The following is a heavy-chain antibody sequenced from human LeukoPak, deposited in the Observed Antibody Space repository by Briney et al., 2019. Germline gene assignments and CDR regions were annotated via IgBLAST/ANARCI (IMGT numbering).Heavy chain of an antibody. CDR2: IKQDGSEK. CDR3: ARGRGIAAPD. V-gene: IGHV3-7*03. D-gene: IGHD6-6*01. CDR1: EFIFSNYW. Sequence: GGSLRLSCAASEFIFSNYWMSWVRQAPGKGLEWVANIKQDGSEKYFVDSVKGRFTISRDNAKNSLYLQMNSLRAEDTAVYYCARGRGIAAPDWGQGTLVTVSS. J-gene: IGHJ4*02.